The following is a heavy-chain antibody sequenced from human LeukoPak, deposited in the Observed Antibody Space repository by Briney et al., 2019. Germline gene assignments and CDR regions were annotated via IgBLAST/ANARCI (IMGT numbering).Heavy chain of an antibody. D-gene: IGHD1-26*01. CDR2: ISSSSSYI. V-gene: IGHV3-21*01. CDR3: ARDRLLSGSYRLFDY. CDR1: GFTFSSYS. J-gene: IGHJ4*02. Sequence: GGSLRLSCAASGFTFSSYSMNWVRQVPGKGLEWVSSISSSSSYIYYADSVKGRFTISRDNAKNSLYLQMNSLRAEDTAVYYCARDRLLSGSYRLFDYWGQGTLVTVSS.